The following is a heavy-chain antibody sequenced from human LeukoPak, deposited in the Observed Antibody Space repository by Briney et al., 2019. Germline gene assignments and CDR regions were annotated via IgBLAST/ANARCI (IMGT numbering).Heavy chain of an antibody. CDR2: IYYSGST. D-gene: IGHD3-22*01. CDR3: TTYYYDSSDAFDI. J-gene: IGHJ3*02. CDR1: GGSISSSSYY. Sequence: SETLSLTCTVSGGSISSSSYYWGWIRQPPGKGLEWIGSIYYSGSTYYNPSLKSRVTISVDTSKNQFSLKLSSVTAADTAVYYCTTYYYDSSDAFDIWGQGTMVTVSS. V-gene: IGHV4-39*07.